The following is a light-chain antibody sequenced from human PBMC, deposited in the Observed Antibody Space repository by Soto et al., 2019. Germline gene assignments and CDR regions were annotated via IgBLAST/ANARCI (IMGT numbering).Light chain of an antibody. V-gene: IGKV1-39*01. Sequence: DIQMTQSPSSLSASVGDRVTVTCRASQSISSYLNWYQEKPGKAPKVLIYAASSLQSGVPSRFSGSGSGTDFTHTISSLQPEDFATYYCQQSYSTPWTFGQGTKVEIK. CDR2: AAS. J-gene: IGKJ1*01. CDR3: QQSYSTPWT. CDR1: QSISSY.